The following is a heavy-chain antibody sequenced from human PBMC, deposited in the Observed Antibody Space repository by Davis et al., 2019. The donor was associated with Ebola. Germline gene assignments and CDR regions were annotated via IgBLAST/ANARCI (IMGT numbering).Heavy chain of an antibody. CDR2: ISSSSSTI. CDR1: GFTFSSYS. D-gene: IGHD4-17*01. Sequence: PGGSLRLSCAASGFTFSSYSMNWVRQAPGKGPEWVSYISSSSSTIYYADSVKGRFTISRDNAKNSLYLQMNSLRDEDTAVYYCARGPLYGDYVSYGYYYDYWGQGTLVTVSS. V-gene: IGHV3-48*02. J-gene: IGHJ4*02. CDR3: ARGPLYGDYVSYGYYYDY.